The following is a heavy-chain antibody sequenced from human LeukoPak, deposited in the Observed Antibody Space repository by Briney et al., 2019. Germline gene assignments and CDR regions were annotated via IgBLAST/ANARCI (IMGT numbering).Heavy chain of an antibody. V-gene: IGHV4-34*01. D-gene: IGHD2-2*01. J-gene: IGHJ6*03. CDR3: ARRIVYCSSTSCYRGYYYYYMDV. Sequence: SETLSLTCAVYGGSFSGYYWSWIRQPPGKGLEWIGEINHSGSTNYNPSLKSRVTISVDTSKNQFSLKLSSVTAADTAVYYCARRIVYCSSTSCYRGYYYYYMDVWGKGTTVTISS. CDR2: INHSGST. CDR1: GGSFSGYY.